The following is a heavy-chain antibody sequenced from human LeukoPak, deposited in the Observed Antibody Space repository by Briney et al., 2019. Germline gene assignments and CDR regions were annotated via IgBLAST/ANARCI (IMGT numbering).Heavy chain of an antibody. V-gene: IGHV1-3*02. CDR1: GYTFTNYA. Sequence: GASVKVSCKASGYTFTNYALYWVRQAPGQRLEWMGWSDAGNGDTKYSQEFQGRVTITRDTSASTAYMELSSLKCEDTAVYYCARGYYYGTDVWGQGTTVTVPS. CDR2: SDAGNGDT. CDR3: ARGYYYGTDV. J-gene: IGHJ6*02.